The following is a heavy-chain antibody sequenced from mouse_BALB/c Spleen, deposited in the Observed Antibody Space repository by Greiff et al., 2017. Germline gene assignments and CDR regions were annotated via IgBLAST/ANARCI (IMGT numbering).Heavy chain of an antibody. J-gene: IGHJ4*01. V-gene: IGHV5-6*02. Sequence: EVKLEESGGDLVKPGGSLKLSCAASGFTFSSYGMSWVRQTPDKRLEWVATISSGGSYTYYPDSVKGRFTISRDNAKNTLYLQMSSLKSEDTAMYYCARHGMDYWGQGTSVTVSS. CDR3: ARHGMDY. CDR1: GFTFSSYG. CDR2: ISSGGSYT.